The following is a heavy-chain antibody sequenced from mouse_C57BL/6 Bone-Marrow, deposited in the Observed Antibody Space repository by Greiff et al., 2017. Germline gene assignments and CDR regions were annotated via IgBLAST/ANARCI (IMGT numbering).Heavy chain of an antibody. CDR1: GYSITSGYY. D-gene: IGHD3-3*01. Sequence: EVQLQESGPGLVKPSQSLSLTCSVTGYSITSGYYWNWIRQFPGNKLEWMGYISYDGSNNYNPSLKNRISITRDTSKNQFFLKLNSVTTEDTATYYCARRDGGYYFDYWGQGTTRTVSS. V-gene: IGHV3-6*01. CDR3: ARRDGGYYFDY. J-gene: IGHJ2*01. CDR2: ISYDGSN.